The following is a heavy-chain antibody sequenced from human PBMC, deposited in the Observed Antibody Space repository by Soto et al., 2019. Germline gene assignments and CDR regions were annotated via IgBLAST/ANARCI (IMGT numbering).Heavy chain of an antibody. J-gene: IGHJ4*02. Sequence: GGSLRLSCAASGFTFSSYDMHWVRQAPGKGLEWVAFISYDGSNKYYADSVKGRFTISRDNTKNTLYLQMNSLRAEDTAVYYCARGRRDSSSSFFDYWGQGTLVTVSS. CDR2: ISYDGSNK. CDR1: GFTFSSYD. D-gene: IGHD6-6*01. CDR3: ARGRRDSSSSFFDY. V-gene: IGHV3-30-3*01.